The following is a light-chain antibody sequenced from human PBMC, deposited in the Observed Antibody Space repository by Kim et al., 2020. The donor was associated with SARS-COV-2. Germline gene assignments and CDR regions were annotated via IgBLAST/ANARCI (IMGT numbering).Light chain of an antibody. CDR2: RNN. CDR1: NNNGGNQA. Sequence: QPATLTCTGNNNNGGNQAAAWLQQHQGHPPKLLTYRNNNRPSGISERFSASRSGDTASLAITGLQPEDETDYYCSAWDSSLNVWVFGGGTQLTVL. CDR3: SAWDSSLNVWV. J-gene: IGLJ3*02. V-gene: IGLV10-54*04.